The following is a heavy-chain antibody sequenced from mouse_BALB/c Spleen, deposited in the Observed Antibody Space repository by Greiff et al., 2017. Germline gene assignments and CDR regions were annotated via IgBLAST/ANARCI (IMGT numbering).Heavy chain of an antibody. V-gene: IGHV5-17*02. CDR3: ARYDGYAMDY. CDR2: ISSGSSTI. CDR1: GFTFRSFG. J-gene: IGHJ4*01. D-gene: IGHD2-14*01. Sequence: EVQLVESGGGLVQPGGSRTLSCAASGFTFRSFGMHWVRQAPEKGLEWVAYISSGSSTIYYADTVKGRFTISRDNPKNTLFLQMTSLRSEDTAMYYCARYDGYAMDYWGQGTSVTVAA.